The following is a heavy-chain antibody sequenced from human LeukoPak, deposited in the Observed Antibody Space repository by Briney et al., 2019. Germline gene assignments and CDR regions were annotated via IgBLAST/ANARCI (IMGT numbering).Heavy chain of an antibody. J-gene: IGHJ4*02. D-gene: IGHD1-26*01. CDR1: GGSISSYY. V-gene: IGHV4-59*01. CDR3: ARIGEFSGSYGQLQEAYFDY. Sequence: SETLSLTCTVPGGSISSYYWSWIRQPPGKGLEWIGYIYYSGSTNYNPSLKSRVTISVDTSKNQFSLKLSSVTAADTAVYYCARIGEFSGSYGQLQEAYFDYWGRGTLVTVSS. CDR2: IYYSGST.